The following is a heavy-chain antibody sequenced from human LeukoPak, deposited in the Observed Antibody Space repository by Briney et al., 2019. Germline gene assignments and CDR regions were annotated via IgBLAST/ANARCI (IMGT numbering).Heavy chain of an antibody. CDR1: GFTFSSYE. V-gene: IGHV3-48*03. CDR3: ARDGHWVGQGSYADY. D-gene: IGHD1-26*01. J-gene: IGHJ4*02. CDR2: ISSSGSTI. Sequence: PGGSLRLSCAASGFTFSSYEMNWVRQAPGKGLEWVSYISSSGSTIYYADSVKGRFTISRDNAKNSLYLQMNSLGAEDTAVYYCARDGHWVGQGSYADYWGQGTLVTVSS.